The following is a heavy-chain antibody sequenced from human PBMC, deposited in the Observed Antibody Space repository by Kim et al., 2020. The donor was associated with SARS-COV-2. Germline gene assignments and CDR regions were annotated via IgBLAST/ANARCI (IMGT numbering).Heavy chain of an antibody. CDR2: INHSGST. D-gene: IGHD3-10*01. V-gene: IGHV4-34*01. CDR1: GGSFSGYY. J-gene: IGHJ6*02. CDR3: ARGVVVRGVYYYYYGMDV. Sequence: SETLSLTCAVYGGSFSGYYWSWIRQPPGKGLEWIGEINHSGSTNYNPSLKSRVTISVDTSKNQFSLKLSSVTAADTAVYYCARGVVVRGVYYYYYGMDVWGQGTTVTVYS.